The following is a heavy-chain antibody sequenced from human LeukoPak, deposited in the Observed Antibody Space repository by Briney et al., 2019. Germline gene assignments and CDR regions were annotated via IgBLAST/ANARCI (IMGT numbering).Heavy chain of an antibody. CDR1: GYTFTSYG. Sequence: GESLKISCKGSGYTFTSYGMSWVRQAPGQGLEWMGWISAYNGNTNYAQKLQGRVTMTTDTSTSTAYMELRSLRSDDTAVYYRASLGHSSSLDYWGQGTLVTVSS. J-gene: IGHJ4*02. D-gene: IGHD6-6*01. CDR3: ASLGHSSSLDY. V-gene: IGHV1-18*01. CDR2: ISAYNGNT.